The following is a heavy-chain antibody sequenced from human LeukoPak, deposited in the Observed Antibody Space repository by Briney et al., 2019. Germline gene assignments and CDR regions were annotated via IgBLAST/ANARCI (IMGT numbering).Heavy chain of an antibody. V-gene: IGHV3-9*01. CDR1: GFTFDDYA. CDR2: ISWNSGSI. Sequence: AGGSLRLSCAASGFTFDDYAMHWVRQAPGKGLEWVSGISWNSGSIGYADSVKGRFTISRDNAKNSLYLQMNSLRAEDTALYYCAKSLREGFDYWGQGTLVTVSS. CDR3: AKSLREGFDY. J-gene: IGHJ4*02.